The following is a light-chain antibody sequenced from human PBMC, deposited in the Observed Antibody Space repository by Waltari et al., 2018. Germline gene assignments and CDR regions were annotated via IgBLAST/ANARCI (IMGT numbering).Light chain of an antibody. Sequence: QSALTHPASVSGSPGQSITISCTGTSDDIGNYRYVSWYQQHSGRAPKLILYEVTNRPSGVSDRFSGSKSGNTASLTISGLQTEDEADYYCAAYASANTLLFGGGTQLTVL. J-gene: IGLJ2*01. CDR3: AAYASANTLL. V-gene: IGLV2-14*01. CDR1: SDDIGNYRY. CDR2: EVT.